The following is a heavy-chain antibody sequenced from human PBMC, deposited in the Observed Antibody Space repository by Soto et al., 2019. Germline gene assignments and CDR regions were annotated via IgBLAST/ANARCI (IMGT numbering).Heavy chain of an antibody. V-gene: IGHV3-30*18. Sequence: GGSLRLSCAASGFTFSSYGMHWVRQAPGKGLEWVAVMSYDGSNKYYADSVKGRFTISRDNSKNTLYLQMNSLRAEDTAVYYCAKGNSDYYDGPDAFDIWGQGTMVTVSS. J-gene: IGHJ3*02. CDR3: AKGNSDYYDGPDAFDI. CDR2: MSYDGSNK. D-gene: IGHD3-22*01. CDR1: GFTFSSYG.